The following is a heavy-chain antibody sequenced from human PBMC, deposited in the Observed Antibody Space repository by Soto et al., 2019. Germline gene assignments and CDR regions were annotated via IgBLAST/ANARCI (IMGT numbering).Heavy chain of an antibody. CDR1: GDSVSKYY. CDR2: IHSTRSP. V-gene: IGHV4-4*07. CDR3: ARSPAYGDYANLDT. Sequence: SETLSLTCTVSGDSVSKYYWNWIRQPAGKGLEWIGRIHSTRSPNYNPSLKSRVTMSVDTSKNQFSLKLNLTSVAAADTAVYYCARSPAYGDYANLDTWGQGTQVTSPQ. D-gene: IGHD4-17*01. J-gene: IGHJ5*02.